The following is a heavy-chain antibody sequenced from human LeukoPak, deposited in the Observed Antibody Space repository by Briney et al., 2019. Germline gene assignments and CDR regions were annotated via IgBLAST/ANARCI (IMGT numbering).Heavy chain of an antibody. CDR1: GYNFTDYW. CDR3: ARRLYYYESSGYFLVWFDP. J-gene: IGHJ5*02. Sequence: GESLKISCKGPGYNFTDYWIGWVRQMPGKGLEWMGIIYPGDSDTRYSPSFQGQVTISVDKSLNTAYLQWTSLKASDSAMYYCARRLYYYESSGYFLVWFDPWGQGTLVTVSS. D-gene: IGHD3-22*01. CDR2: IYPGDSDT. V-gene: IGHV5-51*01.